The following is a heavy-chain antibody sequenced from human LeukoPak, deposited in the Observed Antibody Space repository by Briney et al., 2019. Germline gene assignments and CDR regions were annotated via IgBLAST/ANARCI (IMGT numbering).Heavy chain of an antibody. D-gene: IGHD1-26*01. CDR2: INAGNGNT. Sequence: ASVKLSCKASGYTFTRYTIHWVRQAPGQRLEWMGWINAGNGNTEYSQRFQGRVTFTRDTSATTAYMELSSLTSEDTAMYYCARGGGTYHFDYWGKGTMVTVSS. V-gene: IGHV1-3*01. J-gene: IGHJ4*02. CDR1: GYTFTRYT. CDR3: ARGGGTYHFDY.